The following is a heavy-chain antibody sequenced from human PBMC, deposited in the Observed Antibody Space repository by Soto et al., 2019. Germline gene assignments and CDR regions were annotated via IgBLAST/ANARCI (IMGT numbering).Heavy chain of an antibody. CDR1: GFTVSSNY. D-gene: IGHD6-13*01. J-gene: IGHJ6*03. CDR2: IYSGGST. V-gene: IGHV3-66*01. CDR3: ARDLVAAAGRNNYYYYYMDV. Sequence: GGSLRLPCAASGFTVSSNYISWVRQAPGKGLEWVSVIYSGGSTYYADSVKGRFTISRDNSKNTLYLQMNSLRAEDTAVYYCARDLVAAAGRNNYYYYYMDVWGKGTTVTVSS.